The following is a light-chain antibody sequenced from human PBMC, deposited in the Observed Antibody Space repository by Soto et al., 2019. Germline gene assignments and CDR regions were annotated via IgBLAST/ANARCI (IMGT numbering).Light chain of an antibody. V-gene: IGLV2-23*01. CDR2: EGS. Sequence: QSALTQPASVSGSPGQSITISCTGTSSDVGSYNLVSWYQQHPGKAPKLMIHEGSKRPSGVSNHFSGSKSGNTASLTISGLQAEDEADYYCCSYARSSTYVFGTGTKVTVL. CDR3: CSYARSSTYV. J-gene: IGLJ1*01. CDR1: SSDVGSYNL.